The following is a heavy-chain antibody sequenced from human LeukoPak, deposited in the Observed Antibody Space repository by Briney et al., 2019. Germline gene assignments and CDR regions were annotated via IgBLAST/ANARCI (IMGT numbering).Heavy chain of an antibody. Sequence: GGSLRLSCAASGFTFSTYTMNWVRQAPGKGLEWVSSISSSSTYIYYADSVKGRFTISRDNAKNPLYLQMLSLRAEDTAVYYCAKDIYGGSWPNDYWGQGTLVTVSS. V-gene: IGHV3-21*01. J-gene: IGHJ4*02. CDR1: GFTFSTYT. CDR2: ISSSSTYI. D-gene: IGHD4-23*01. CDR3: AKDIYGGSWPNDY.